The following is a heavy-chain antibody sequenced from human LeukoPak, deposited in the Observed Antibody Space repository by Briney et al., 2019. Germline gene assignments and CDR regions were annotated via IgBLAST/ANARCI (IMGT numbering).Heavy chain of an antibody. CDR1: RYPFTGCY. CDR3: ARAVAAAGTGAEYFQH. V-gene: IGHV1-2*02. Sequence: ASVKVSCKASRYPFTGCYIHEVRQAPGQGLEWMGWINPNSGGTNYAQKFQGRVTMTRDTSINTAYMELSRLRSDDTAAYYCARAVAAAGTGAEYFQHWGQGTLVTVSS. J-gene: IGHJ1*01. D-gene: IGHD6-13*01. CDR2: INPNSGGT.